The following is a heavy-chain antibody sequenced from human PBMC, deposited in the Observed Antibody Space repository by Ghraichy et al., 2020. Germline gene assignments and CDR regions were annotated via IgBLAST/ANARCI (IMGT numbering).Heavy chain of an antibody. CDR2: IYHSGST. Sequence: ESLNISCAVSGGSISSSNWWSWVRQPPGKGLEWIGEIYHSGSTNYNPSLKSRVTISVDKSKNQFSLKLSSVTAADTAVYYCAGRHWWDDSSGYYENWFDPWGQGTLVTVSS. V-gene: IGHV4-4*02. CDR3: AGRHWWDDSSGYYENWFDP. CDR1: GGSISSSNW. J-gene: IGHJ5*02. D-gene: IGHD3-22*01.